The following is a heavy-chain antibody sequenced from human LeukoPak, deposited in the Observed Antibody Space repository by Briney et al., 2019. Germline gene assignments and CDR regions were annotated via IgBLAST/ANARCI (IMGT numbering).Heavy chain of an antibody. J-gene: IGHJ5*02. CDR3: ARSTRYSGSYNNWFDP. D-gene: IGHD1-26*01. CDR1: GFTFSSYA. V-gene: IGHV3-23*01. CDR2: ISGSGGST. Sequence: GGSLRLSCAASGFTFSSYAMSWVRQAPGKGLEWVSTISGSGGSTYYSDSVKGRFTISRDNPKNTVYLQLNSPRTEDTAVYYCARSTRYSGSYNNWFDPWGQGTLVTVSS.